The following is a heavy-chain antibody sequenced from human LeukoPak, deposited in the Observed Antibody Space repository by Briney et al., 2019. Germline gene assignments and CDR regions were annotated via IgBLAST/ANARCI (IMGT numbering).Heavy chain of an antibody. Sequence: QTPSLTSAISGDSPSGNSAASESIKQSPSRGLEWLGRPFYRSKWPNDYAVSGKSRVTINTDTSKNQCSLQLKAVTPEDRAVYYCARTYGGKNDYWGQGNLVTVSS. J-gene: IGHJ4*02. CDR1: GDSPSGNSAA. D-gene: IGHD4-23*01. CDR3: ARTYGGKNDY. CDR2: PFYRSKWPN. V-gene: IGHV6-1*01.